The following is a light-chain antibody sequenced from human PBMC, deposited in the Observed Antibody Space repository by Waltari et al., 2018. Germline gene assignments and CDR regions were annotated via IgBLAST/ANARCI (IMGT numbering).Light chain of an antibody. CDR3: ALYMGSGIWV. V-gene: IGLV8-61*01. CDR1: SGSHSTPSY. CDR2: KAN. J-gene: IGLJ3*02. Sequence: QTVVTQETSLSVSPGGTVTLPCALSSGSHSTPSYATWYQQTPGQAPRTLVYKANAHSSGVPDRFSGSILGNTAALTITGAQADDESDYYCALYMGSGIWVFGGGTRLTVL.